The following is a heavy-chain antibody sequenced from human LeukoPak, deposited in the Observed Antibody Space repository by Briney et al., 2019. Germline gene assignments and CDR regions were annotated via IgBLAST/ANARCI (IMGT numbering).Heavy chain of an antibody. CDR3: ARDHGSYYGGRCNFDP. J-gene: IGHJ5*02. Sequence: GGSLRLSCAASGFTFRVYNMNWVRQAPGKGLEWVSSITTSGSDMDYADSVKGRFTISRDDAKNSLYLQMNNLRAEDTAVYYCARDHGSYYGGRCNFDPWGQGTLVTVSS. D-gene: IGHD1-26*01. CDR1: GFTFRVYN. CDR2: ITTSGSDM. V-gene: IGHV3-21*01.